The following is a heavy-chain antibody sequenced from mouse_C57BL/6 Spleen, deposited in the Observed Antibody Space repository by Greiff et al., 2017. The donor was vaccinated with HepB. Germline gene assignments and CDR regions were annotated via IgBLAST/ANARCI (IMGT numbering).Heavy chain of an antibody. CDR2: IYPGSGST. V-gene: IGHV1-55*01. D-gene: IGHD2-14*01. CDR3: ARGGYGEGYFDV. J-gene: IGHJ1*03. CDR1: GYTFTSYW. Sequence: QVQLQQPGAELVKPGASVQMSCKASGYTFTSYWITWVKQRPGHGLEWIGDIYPGSGSTNYNEKFKSKATLTVDTSSSTAYMQLSSLTSEDSAVDYWARGGYGEGYFDVWGTGTTVTVSS.